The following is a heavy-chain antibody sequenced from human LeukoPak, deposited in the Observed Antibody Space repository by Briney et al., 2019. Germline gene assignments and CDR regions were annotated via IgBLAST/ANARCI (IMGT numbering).Heavy chain of an antibody. Sequence: PSETLSLTCAVYGGSFSGYYWSWIRQPPGKGLEWIGEINHSGSTNYNPSLKSRVTISVDTSKNQFSLKLSSVTAADTAVYYCARGNRYSYGKSGLDYWGQGTLVTVSS. CDR3: ARGNRYSYGKSGLDY. J-gene: IGHJ4*02. CDR2: INHSGST. D-gene: IGHD5-18*01. CDR1: GGSFSGYY. V-gene: IGHV4-34*01.